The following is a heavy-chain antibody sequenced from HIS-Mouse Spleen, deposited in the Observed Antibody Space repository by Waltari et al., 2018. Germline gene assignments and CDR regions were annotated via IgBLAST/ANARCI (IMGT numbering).Heavy chain of an antibody. J-gene: IGHJ3*02. CDR3: ARFLSSSWYAFDI. CDR1: GFSLSTSGMC. CDR2: IDWDDDK. Sequence: QVTLRESGPALVKPTQTLTLTCTFSGFSLSTSGMCVSWIRQPPGKALELLERIDWDDDKYYSTSLKTRLTISKDTSKNQVVLTMTNMDPVDTATYYCARFLSSSWYAFDIWGQGTMVTVSS. D-gene: IGHD6-13*01. V-gene: IGHV2-70*15.